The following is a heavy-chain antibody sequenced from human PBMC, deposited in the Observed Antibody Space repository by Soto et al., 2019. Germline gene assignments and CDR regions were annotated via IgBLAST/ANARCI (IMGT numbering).Heavy chain of an antibody. CDR1: GFTFSSYA. V-gene: IGHV3-23*01. J-gene: IGHJ6*02. CDR3: AKTGYSSGWQPNYYYGMDV. D-gene: IGHD6-19*01. Sequence: EVQLLESGGGLVQPGGSLRLSCAASGFTFSSYAMSWVRQAPGKGLEWVSAISGSGGSTYYADSAKGRFTISRDNSKNTLYLQMNSLRAEDTAVYYCAKTGYSSGWQPNYYYGMDVWGQGTTVTVSS. CDR2: ISGSGGST.